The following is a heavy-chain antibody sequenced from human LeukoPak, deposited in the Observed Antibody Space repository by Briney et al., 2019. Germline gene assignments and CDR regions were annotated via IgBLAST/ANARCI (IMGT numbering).Heavy chain of an antibody. J-gene: IGHJ6*03. Sequence: PSETLSLTCAVYGGSFSGYYWSWIRQPPGKGLEWIGEINHSGSTDYNPSLKSRVTISVDTSKNQFSLKLSSVTAADTAVYCCAREGYPRRYCSSTSCRSGYYYMDVWGKGTTVTVSS. CDR1: GGSFSGYY. CDR2: INHSGST. V-gene: IGHV4-34*01. D-gene: IGHD2-2*01. CDR3: AREGYPRRYCSSTSCRSGYYYMDV.